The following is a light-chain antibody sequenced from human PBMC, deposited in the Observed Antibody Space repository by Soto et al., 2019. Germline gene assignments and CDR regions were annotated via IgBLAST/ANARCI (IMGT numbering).Light chain of an antibody. CDR3: QQYGGT. J-gene: IGKJ1*01. CDR2: DAS. Sequence: IQVTQSPSTLSASVGDTVTFTCRASQSISSWLAWYQQKPGKAPKLLLYDASTLQSGVPSRFSGSGSGTDFTLTISSLQPDDFATYYCQQYGGTFGQGTKRWIS. V-gene: IGKV1-5*01. CDR1: QSISSW.